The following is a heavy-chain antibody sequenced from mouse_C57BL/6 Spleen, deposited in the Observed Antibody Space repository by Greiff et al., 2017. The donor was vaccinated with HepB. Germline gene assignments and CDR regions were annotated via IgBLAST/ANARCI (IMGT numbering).Heavy chain of an antibody. D-gene: IGHD2-5*01. CDR2: ISDGGSYT. CDR3: ARVFDYSNYVDY. V-gene: IGHV5-4*01. Sequence: EVQLVESGGGLVKPGGSLKLSCAASGFTFSSYAMSWVRQTPEKRLEWVATISDGGSYTYYPDNVKGRFTISRDNAKNNLYLQMSHLKSEDTAMYYCARVFDYSNYVDYWGQGTTLTVSS. CDR1: GFTFSSYA. J-gene: IGHJ2*01.